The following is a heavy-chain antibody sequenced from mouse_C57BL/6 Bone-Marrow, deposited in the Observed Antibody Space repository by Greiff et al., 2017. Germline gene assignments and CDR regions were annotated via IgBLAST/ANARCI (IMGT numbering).Heavy chain of an antibody. D-gene: IGHD2-2*01. CDR3: ATDYGYDAWFAY. V-gene: IGHV1-74*01. Sequence: QVQLQQPGAELVKPGASVTVSCKASGYTFTSYWMHWVKQRPGQGLEWIGRIHPSDSDTNYNQKFKGKATLTVDKSSSTAYMQLSSLTSEDSAVYYCATDYGYDAWFAYWGQGTLVTVSA. J-gene: IGHJ3*01. CDR2: IHPSDSDT. CDR1: GYTFTSYW.